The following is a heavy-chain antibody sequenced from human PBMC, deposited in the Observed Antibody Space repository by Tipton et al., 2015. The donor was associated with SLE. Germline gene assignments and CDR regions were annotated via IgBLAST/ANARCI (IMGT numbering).Heavy chain of an antibody. CDR3: AREGITMPSFDP. J-gene: IGHJ5*02. CDR1: GGSISSYY. V-gene: IGHV4-4*09. CDR2: IYTSGST. D-gene: IGHD3-10*01. Sequence: TLSLTCTVSGGSISSYYWSWIRQPPGKGLEWIGYIYTSGSTNYNPSLKSRVTISVDTSKNQFSLKLRSVTAADTAVYYCAREGITMPSFDPWGQGTLVTVSS.